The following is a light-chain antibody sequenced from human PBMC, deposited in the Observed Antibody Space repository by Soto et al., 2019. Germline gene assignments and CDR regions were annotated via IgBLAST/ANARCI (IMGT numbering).Light chain of an antibody. Sequence: DIQMTQSPSTLSASVGDRVTITCRASQSISSWLAWYQQKPGXXPXXXXXKXSTLQSGVPSRFSGSGSGTEFTLTISSLQPDDFATYYCQHYNSYSEAFGQGTKVDIK. J-gene: IGKJ1*01. CDR1: QSISSW. V-gene: IGKV1-5*03. CDR3: QHYNSYSEA. CDR2: KXS.